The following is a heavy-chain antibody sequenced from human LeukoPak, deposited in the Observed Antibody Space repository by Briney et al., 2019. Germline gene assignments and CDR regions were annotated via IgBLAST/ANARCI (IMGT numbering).Heavy chain of an antibody. Sequence: PGGSLRLSCAASGFTFTNYWMFWVRQAPGKGLVWVSGINPAGSTTTYADSVKGRFTISRENAKSTLYLHMNILRVEDTAVYYCARGRYGDYHWGQGILVTVSS. J-gene: IGHJ4*02. D-gene: IGHD4-17*01. CDR2: INPAGSTT. CDR1: GFTFTNYW. CDR3: ARGRYGDYH. V-gene: IGHV3-74*01.